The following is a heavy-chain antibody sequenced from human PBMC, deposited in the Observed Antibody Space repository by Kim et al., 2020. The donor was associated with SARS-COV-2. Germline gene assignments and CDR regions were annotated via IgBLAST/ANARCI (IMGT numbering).Heavy chain of an antibody. CDR2: DYYTSNN. V-gene: IGHV4-39*01. Sequence: SETLSLTCTVSGGSISSHCCYWVWLRQPPGQGLDGIVSDYYTSNNYYTPTLRSPLTIAMNTSKNQLYLSLNSVTDADTAVYYGARHFRGTSMQFFGPYQFDYWGQGTLVTVSS. CDR1: GGSISSHCCY. CDR3: ARHFRGTSMQFFGPYQFDY. J-gene: IGHJ4*02. D-gene: IGHD3-3*01.